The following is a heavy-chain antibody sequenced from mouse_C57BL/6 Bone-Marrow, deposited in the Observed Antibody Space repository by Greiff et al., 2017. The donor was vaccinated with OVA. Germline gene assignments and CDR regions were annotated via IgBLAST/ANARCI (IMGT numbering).Heavy chain of an antibody. Sequence: QVQLQQSGAELARPGASVKLSCKASGYTFTSYGISWVKQRTGQGLEWIGEIYPRSGNTYYNEKFKGKATLTADKSSSTAYMELRSLTSEDSAVYFCARYNGYYFYYAMDYWGQGTSVTVSS. CDR2: IYPRSGNT. CDR1: GYTFTSYG. D-gene: IGHD2-3*01. CDR3: ARYNGYYFYYAMDY. V-gene: IGHV1-81*01. J-gene: IGHJ4*01.